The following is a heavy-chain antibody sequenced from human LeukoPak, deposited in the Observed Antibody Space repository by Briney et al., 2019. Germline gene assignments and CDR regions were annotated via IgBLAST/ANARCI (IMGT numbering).Heavy chain of an antibody. Sequence: SETLSLTCVVSGGSISSSNWWSWVRQPPGKGLEWVGEIYHSGSTNYNPSLKSRVTISVDKSKNQFSLKLSSVTAADTAVYYCARRNYDILTGYYSDVWGQGTTVTVSS. CDR2: IYHSGST. V-gene: IGHV4-4*02. J-gene: IGHJ6*02. CDR3: ARRNYDILTGYYSDV. CDR1: GGSISSSNW. D-gene: IGHD3-9*01.